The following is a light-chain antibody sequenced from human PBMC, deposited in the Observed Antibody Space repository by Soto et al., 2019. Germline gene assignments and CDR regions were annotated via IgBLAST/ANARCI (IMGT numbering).Light chain of an antibody. CDR3: QQYDNSPLT. J-gene: IGKJ4*01. CDR1: QSVDNN. Sequence: EIVMTQSPVTLSASPGESAALSCRASQSVDNNVAWYQQKPGQAPRLLIYGASSRATGIPDRFSGSGSGTDFTLTISRLEPEDFAVYYCQQYDNSPLTFGGGTKVDIK. V-gene: IGKV3-20*01. CDR2: GAS.